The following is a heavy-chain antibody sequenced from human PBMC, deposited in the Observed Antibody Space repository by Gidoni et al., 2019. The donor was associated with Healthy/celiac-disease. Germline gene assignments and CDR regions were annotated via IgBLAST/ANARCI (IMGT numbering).Heavy chain of an antibody. CDR3: ARDHPAGLQDRDYYYYGMDV. V-gene: IGHV3-66*01. J-gene: IGHJ6*02. CDR1: GFTVSSNY. D-gene: IGHD2-15*01. CDR2: IYSGGST. Sequence: EVQLVESGGGLVQPGGSLRLSCAASGFTVSSNYLRSVRQAPGKGREWVSVIYSGGSTYYSDSVKGRFTISRDNSKNTLYLQMNSLRAEDTALYYCARDHPAGLQDRDYYYYGMDVWGQGTTVTVSS.